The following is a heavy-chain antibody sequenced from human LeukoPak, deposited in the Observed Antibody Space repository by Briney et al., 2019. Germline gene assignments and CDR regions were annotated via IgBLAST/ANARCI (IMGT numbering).Heavy chain of an antibody. CDR2: MSYDGRYR. Sequence: GGSLRTSCTTSGFTFDFYAMHWVRQAPGKGLEWVAVMSYDGRYRYYADSAKGRFTISRDNSKRTLYLEMSSLRPEDTALYYCARSKLYYGSKSYDHLHYCGHGTLVTVSS. V-gene: IGHV3-30*03. J-gene: IGHJ4*01. CDR1: GFTFDFYA. D-gene: IGHD3-10*01. CDR3: ARSKLYYGSKSYDHLHY.